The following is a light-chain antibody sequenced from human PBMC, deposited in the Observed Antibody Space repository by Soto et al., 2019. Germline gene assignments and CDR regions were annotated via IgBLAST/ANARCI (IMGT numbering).Light chain of an antibody. V-gene: IGLV2-11*01. CDR2: DVT. CDR1: SSDIGGYDC. CDR3: CSYAGSYTHVV. J-gene: IGLJ2*01. Sequence: QSALTQPRSVSGSPGQSVTISCTGTSSDIGGYDCVSWYQQHPGKAPKVMIYDVTKRPSGVPDRFSGSKSGNTASLTISGLQAEDEADYYCCSYAGSYTHVVFGGGTQLTVL.